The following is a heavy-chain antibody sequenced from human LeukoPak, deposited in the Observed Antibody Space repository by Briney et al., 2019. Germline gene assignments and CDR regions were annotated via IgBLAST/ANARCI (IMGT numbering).Heavy chain of an antibody. CDR2: IYYSGRT. CDR1: GGSISSSSYY. J-gene: IGHJ4*02. Sequence: SETLSLTCTVSGGSISSSSYYWGWIRQPSGKGLEWIGTIYYSGRTYYNPSLKSRVATSVDTSKNQFSLKLSSVTAADTAVYYCARRDYYDSSGYFGYWGQGTLVTVSS. CDR3: ARRDYYDSSGYFGY. V-gene: IGHV4-39*01. D-gene: IGHD3-22*01.